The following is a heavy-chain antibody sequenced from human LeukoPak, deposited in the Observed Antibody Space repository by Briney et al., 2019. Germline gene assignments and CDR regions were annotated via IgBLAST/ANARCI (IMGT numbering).Heavy chain of an antibody. CDR1: GFTFSNYA. CDR2: ISGSGGST. D-gene: IGHD2-15*01. J-gene: IGHJ4*02. V-gene: IGHV3-23*01. Sequence: PGGSLRLSCVASGFTFSNYAMSWVRQGPGKGLEWVSSISGSGGSTFYADSAKGRFTISRDNSKNTLYLQMNSLRAEDTALYYCARDLGYCSGRACYSVFDYWGQGTLVTVAS. CDR3: ARDLGYCSGRACYSVFDY.